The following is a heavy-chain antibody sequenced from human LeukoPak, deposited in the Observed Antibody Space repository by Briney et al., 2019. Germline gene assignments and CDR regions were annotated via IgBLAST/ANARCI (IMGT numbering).Heavy chain of an antibody. CDR1: GYAVTTNN. CDR2: FMPRTYSA. Sequence: GASVKASCKASGYAVTTNNIHWVRQAPGQGLEWMGVFMPRTYSASYAQEFEGRVTVTSDTSTGTAYMELNSLRSEDTAVYYCVRGITGDSVAFDYWGQGTPVTVSS. J-gene: IGHJ4*02. CDR3: VRGITGDSVAFDY. V-gene: IGHV1-46*01. D-gene: IGHD1-20*01.